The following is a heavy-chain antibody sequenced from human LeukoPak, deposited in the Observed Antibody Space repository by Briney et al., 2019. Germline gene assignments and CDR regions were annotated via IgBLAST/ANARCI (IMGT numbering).Heavy chain of an antibody. CDR1: SCTFTSYG. CDR3: ARVVVPASLDY. D-gene: IGHD2-2*01. CDR2: ISAYNGNT. Sequence: ASVKVSCKASSCTFTSYGLSWVRQAPGQGLEWMGWISAYNGNTNYAQKLQGRVTMTTDTSTSTAYMELRSLRSDDTAVYYCARVVVPASLDYWGQGSLVTVSS. V-gene: IGHV1-18*04. J-gene: IGHJ4*02.